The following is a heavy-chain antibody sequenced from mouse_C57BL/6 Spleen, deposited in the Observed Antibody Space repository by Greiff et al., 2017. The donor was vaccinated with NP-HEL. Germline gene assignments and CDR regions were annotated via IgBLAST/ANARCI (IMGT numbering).Heavy chain of an antibody. D-gene: IGHD1-1*01. CDR1: GYSFTGYY. Sequence: VQLKQSGPELVKPGASVKISCKASGYSFTGYYMNWVKQSPEKSLEWIGEINPSTGGTTYNQKFKAKATLTVDKSSSTAYMQLKSLTSEDSAVYYCARWGGSSWYFDVWGTGTTVTVSS. J-gene: IGHJ1*03. V-gene: IGHV1-42*01. CDR3: ARWGGSSWYFDV. CDR2: INPSTGGT.